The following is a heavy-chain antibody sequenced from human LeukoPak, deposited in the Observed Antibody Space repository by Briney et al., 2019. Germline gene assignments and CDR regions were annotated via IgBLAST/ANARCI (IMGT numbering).Heavy chain of an antibody. D-gene: IGHD3-22*01. CDR3: ARHYDSTAYSLDY. V-gene: IGHV3-7*01. J-gene: IGHJ4*02. CDR1: GFTFSSYW. Sequence: PGGSLRVSRAASGFTFSSYWMTWVRQAPGKGLEWVANIKQDGSQKFYLDSVKGRFTISRDNAKESLFLQMNSLRAEDTAVYYCARHYDSTAYSLDYWGQGTLVTVSS. CDR2: IKQDGSQK.